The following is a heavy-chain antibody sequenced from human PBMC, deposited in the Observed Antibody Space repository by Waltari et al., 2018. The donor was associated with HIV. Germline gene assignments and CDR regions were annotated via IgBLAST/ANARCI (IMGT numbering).Heavy chain of an antibody. CDR3: ARLRGGYDFDY. Sequence: EVQLVESGGGLVQPGGSLRLSCAASGFTFSSYWMSWVRQAPGKGVECVANIKQDGSEKSYVDSVKGRFTISRDNAKNSLYLQMNNLRAEDTAVYYCARLRGGYDFDYWGQGTLVTVSS. CDR2: IKQDGSEK. D-gene: IGHD5-12*01. V-gene: IGHV3-7*01. CDR1: GFTFSSYW. J-gene: IGHJ4*02.